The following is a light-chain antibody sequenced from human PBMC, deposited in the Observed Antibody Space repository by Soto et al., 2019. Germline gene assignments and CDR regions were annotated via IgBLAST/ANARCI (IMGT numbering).Light chain of an antibody. CDR1: QSVRSSY. J-gene: IGKJ1*01. CDR2: GAY. CDR3: QQYGDMWT. Sequence: EIVLTQSPGTLSLSPGERATLNCRASQSVRSSYLAWYQQQPGQAPRLLIHGAYRRATGIPDRFSGSGSGTDVTLTINRLEPEDFAVYFCQQYGDMWTFGQGTTVEIK. V-gene: IGKV3-20*01.